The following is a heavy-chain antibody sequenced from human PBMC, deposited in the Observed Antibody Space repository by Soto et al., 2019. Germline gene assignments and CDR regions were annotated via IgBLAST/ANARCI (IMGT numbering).Heavy chain of an antibody. D-gene: IGHD2-2*01. CDR1: GYSFTSYW. Sequence: GESLKISCKGSGYSFTSYWIGWVRQMPGKGLEWMAIIYPGDSDTRYSPSFQGQVTISADKSISTAYLQWSSLKASDTAMYYCARVGRGYCSGTSCRYYYYYGMDVWGQGTTVTVSS. CDR3: ARVGRGYCSGTSCRYYYYYGMDV. CDR2: IYPGDSDT. V-gene: IGHV5-51*01. J-gene: IGHJ6*02.